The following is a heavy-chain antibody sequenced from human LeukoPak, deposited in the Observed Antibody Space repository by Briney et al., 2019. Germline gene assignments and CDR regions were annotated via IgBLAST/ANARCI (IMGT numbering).Heavy chain of an antibody. CDR1: GFTFSSYN. CDR3: ARPRGGNNAFDN. V-gene: IGHV3-48*01. Sequence: GGSLRLSCAASGFTFSSYNMNWVRHAPGKGLEWVSDITSSSTIYYADSVKGRFTISRDNAKNSLYLQMSSLRAEDTAVYYCARPRGGNNAFDNWGQGTLVTVSS. CDR2: ITSSSTI. D-gene: IGHD5-24*01. J-gene: IGHJ4*02.